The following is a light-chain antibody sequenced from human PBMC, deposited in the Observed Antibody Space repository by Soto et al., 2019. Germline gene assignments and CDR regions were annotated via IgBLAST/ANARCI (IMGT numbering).Light chain of an antibody. V-gene: IGLV2-11*01. CDR1: SSDVGGYNY. Sequence: QSALTQPRSVSGSPGQSVTISCTGTSSDVGGYNYVSWYLQHPGKAPKVMIYDVSKRPSGVPDRFSGSKSGNTASLTISGLQSEDEAHYYCCSFAGNYTDVFGNGTKVTV. CDR2: DVS. CDR3: CSFAGNYTDV. J-gene: IGLJ1*01.